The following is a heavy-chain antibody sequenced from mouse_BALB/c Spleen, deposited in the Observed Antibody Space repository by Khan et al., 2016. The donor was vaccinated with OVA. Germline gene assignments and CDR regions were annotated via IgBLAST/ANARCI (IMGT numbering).Heavy chain of an antibody. CDR1: GYTFTSYT. V-gene: IGHV1-4*01. CDR3: VRAGAYHGSDGRFAY. Sequence: QVQLQQSGAELARPGASVKMSCKASGYTFTSYTIHWIKLRPGQGLEWIGYINPSNAYTNYNKRFKDKATLTADKSSTTAYIPMSSLTSDDSAVYYCVRAGAYHGSDGRFAYWGHGTSVTVSA. D-gene: IGHD2-10*01. CDR2: INPSNAYT. J-gene: IGHJ3*01.